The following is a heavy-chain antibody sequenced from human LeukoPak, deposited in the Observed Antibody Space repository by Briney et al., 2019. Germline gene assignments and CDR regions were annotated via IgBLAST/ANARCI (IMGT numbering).Heavy chain of an antibody. CDR1: GGSISSYY. Sequence: PSETLSLTCTVSGGSISSYYWSWIRQPPGKGLEWIGYIYYSGSTNYNPSLKSRVTMSVDTSKNQFSLKLSSVTAADTAVYYCARDQGYYYYYMDVWGKGTTVTISS. V-gene: IGHV4-59*12. CDR3: ARDQGYYYYYMDV. CDR2: IYYSGST. J-gene: IGHJ6*03.